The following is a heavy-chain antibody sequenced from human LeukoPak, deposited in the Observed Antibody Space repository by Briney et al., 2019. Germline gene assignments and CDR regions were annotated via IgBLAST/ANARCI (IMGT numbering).Heavy chain of an antibody. CDR1: GFTFSSYW. J-gene: IGHJ4*02. CDR3: ARGASDGHSVLHILTY. D-gene: IGHD3-9*01. CDR2: INSDGSST. V-gene: IGHV3-74*01. Sequence: GGSLRLSCAASGFTFSSYWMHWVRQAPGKGLVWVSRINSDGSSTSYADSVKGRFTISRDNAKNTLYLQMNSLRAEDTAVYYCARGASDGHSVLHILTYWGQGTLVTVSS.